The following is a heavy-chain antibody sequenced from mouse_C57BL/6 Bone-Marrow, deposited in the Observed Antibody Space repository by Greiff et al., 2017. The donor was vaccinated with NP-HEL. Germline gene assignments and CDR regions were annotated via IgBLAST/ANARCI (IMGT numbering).Heavy chain of an antibody. V-gene: IGHV5-17*01. Sequence: DVKLVESGGGLVKPGGSLKLSCAASGFTFSDYGMHWVRQAPEKGLEWVAYISSGSSNIYYADTVKGRFTISRDNAKNTLFLQMPSLRSEDTAMYYCANDYFDYWGQGTTLTVSS. CDR2: ISSGSSNI. CDR3: ANDYFDY. J-gene: IGHJ2*01. CDR1: GFTFSDYG.